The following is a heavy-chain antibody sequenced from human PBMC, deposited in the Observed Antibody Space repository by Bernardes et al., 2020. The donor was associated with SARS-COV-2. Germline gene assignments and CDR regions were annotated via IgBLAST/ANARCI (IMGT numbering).Heavy chain of an antibody. V-gene: IGHV3-74*03. CDR1: GFTFNRYR. D-gene: IGHD7-27*01. Sequence: GGSLRLSCTASGFTFNRYRMHWVRRPPGKGLNWVSVINTEETNTMYEDSVKGRFTISRDNAKNTVYLQMSGLRAEDTAVYHCARMKLGSFLYYEMDVWGQGTTVTVPS. J-gene: IGHJ6*02. CDR2: INTEETNT. CDR3: ARMKLGSFLYYEMDV.